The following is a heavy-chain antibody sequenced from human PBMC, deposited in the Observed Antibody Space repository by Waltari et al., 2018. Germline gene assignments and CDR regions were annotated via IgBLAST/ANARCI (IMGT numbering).Heavy chain of an antibody. J-gene: IGHJ6*03. Sequence: QVQLVESGGGVVQPGGSLRLSCAASGFTFSSYGMHWVRQAPGKGLEWVAFIRYDGSNKYYADSVKGRFTISRDNSKNTLYLQMNSLRAEDTAVYYCAKDRGELPMRYYYMDVWGKGTTVTVSS. D-gene: IGHD1-26*01. CDR1: GFTFSSYG. CDR2: IRYDGSNK. CDR3: AKDRGELPMRYYYMDV. V-gene: IGHV3-30*02.